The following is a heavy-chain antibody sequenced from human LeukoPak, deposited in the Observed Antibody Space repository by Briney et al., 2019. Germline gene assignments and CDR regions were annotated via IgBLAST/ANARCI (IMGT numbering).Heavy chain of an antibody. CDR2: IYYSGST. Sequence: SETLSLTCAVSGDSFSSHYWTWIRQSPGTGLEWIGYIYYSGSTNYNPSLKSRVTISVDTSKNQFSLKLSSVTAADTAVYYCARPRTRLDAFDIWGQGTMVTVSS. D-gene: IGHD1-14*01. J-gene: IGHJ3*02. CDR1: GDSFSSHY. CDR3: ARPRTRLDAFDI. V-gene: IGHV4-59*11.